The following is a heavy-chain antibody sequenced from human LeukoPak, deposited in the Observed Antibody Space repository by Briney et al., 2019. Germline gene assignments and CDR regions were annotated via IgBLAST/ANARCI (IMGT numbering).Heavy chain of an antibody. D-gene: IGHD4-11*01. CDR2: ISEDGSST. CDR3: TKDGHSCHFDY. J-gene: IGHJ4*02. Sequence: WGPLRLSCAASGFTFDDYAMHWVRQAPGKGLEWVSLISEDGSSTYYADSVKGRFTISRDNSKNSLYLQMSSLRTEDTALYYCTKDGHSCHFDYWGQGTLVTVSS. CDR1: GFTFDDYA. V-gene: IGHV3-43*02.